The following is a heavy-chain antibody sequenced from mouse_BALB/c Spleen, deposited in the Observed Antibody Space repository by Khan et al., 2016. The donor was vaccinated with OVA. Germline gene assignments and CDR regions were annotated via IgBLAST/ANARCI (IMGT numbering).Heavy chain of an antibody. J-gene: IGHJ1*01. D-gene: IGHD4-1*02. V-gene: IGHV9-3-1*01. CDR3: ARYNSYWYFDV. CDR1: GYTFTNYG. CDR2: INTYSGEP. Sequence: QIQLVQSGPELKKPGETVKISCKASGYTFTNYGMNWVKQAPGKGLKWMGWINTYSGEPTYADDFKGRSAFSLETFASTAYLQIKNLKNEDTATYFCARYNSYWYFDVWGAGTTVTVSS.